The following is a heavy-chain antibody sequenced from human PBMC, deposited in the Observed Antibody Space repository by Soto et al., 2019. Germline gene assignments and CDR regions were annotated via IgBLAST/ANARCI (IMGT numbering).Heavy chain of an antibody. V-gene: IGHV1-69*06. CDR2: IIPIYASP. D-gene: IGHD3-9*01. CDR3: AVTVTGSRSPLAH. CDR1: AGPLGSIE. Sequence: QVQLVQSGAEVKKPGSSVRSSSKALAGPLGSIESIWGRQAPGQGLEWMGGIIPIYASPNYAQNFQGRVTVTADKATSTAYLELSRLKFADSAIYYCAVTVTGSRSPLAHWGRGTLVIVSS. J-gene: IGHJ4*02.